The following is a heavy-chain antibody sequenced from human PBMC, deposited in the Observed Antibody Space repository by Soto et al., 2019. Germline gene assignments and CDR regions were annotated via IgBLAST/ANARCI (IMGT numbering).Heavy chain of an antibody. J-gene: IGHJ4*02. Sequence: EVQLVESGGGLVQPGGSLRLSCAASGFAFSRYWMTWVRQAPGKGMEWVANIKQDASETYYVDSVKGRFTISRDNAKNSLYLQMNSLRVADTAVYYCARDRGTSEARWGQVALVTVSS. CDR2: IKQDASET. V-gene: IGHV3-7*03. CDR1: GFAFSRYW. D-gene: IGHD1-7*01. CDR3: ARDRGTSEAR.